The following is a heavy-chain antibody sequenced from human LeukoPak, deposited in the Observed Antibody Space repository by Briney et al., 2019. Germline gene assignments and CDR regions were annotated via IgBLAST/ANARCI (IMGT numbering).Heavy chain of an antibody. V-gene: IGHV1-2*02. CDR1: GYAFTDYY. CDR3: ARDRLILAATTFDY. CDR2: INPNSGGT. Sequence: GASVKVSCKASGYAFTDYYIHWVRQAPGQGLEWMGWINPNSGGTNYAQKFQGRVTMTRDTSISTAYMELSRLRSDDTAVYYCARDRLILAATTFDYWGPGTLVTVSS. J-gene: IGHJ4*02. D-gene: IGHD2-15*01.